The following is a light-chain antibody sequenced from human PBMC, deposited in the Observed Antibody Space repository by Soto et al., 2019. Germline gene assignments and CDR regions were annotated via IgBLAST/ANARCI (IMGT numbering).Light chain of an antibody. V-gene: IGKV3-15*01. Sequence: EIVMRQSPATLSVSPGEKATLSFRASQSVSSNLAWYQQKPGQAPRLLIYGASTRATGIPARFSGSGSGTEFTLTISSLQSEDFAVYYCQQYNNWPKTFGQGTKVDIK. CDR2: GAS. CDR1: QSVSSN. J-gene: IGKJ1*01. CDR3: QQYNNWPKT.